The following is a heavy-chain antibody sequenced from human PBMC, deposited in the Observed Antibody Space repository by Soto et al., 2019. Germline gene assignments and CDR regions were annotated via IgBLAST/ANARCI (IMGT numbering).Heavy chain of an antibody. CDR2: ISSSSSTI. D-gene: IGHD5-18*01. CDR3: ARDRHRRWIQLRGAFDI. CDR1: GFTFSSYS. V-gene: IGHV3-48*02. J-gene: IGHJ3*02. Sequence: GGSLRLSCAASGFTFSSYSMNWVRQAPGKGLEWVSYISSSSSTIYYADSVKGRFTISRDNAKNPLYLQMNSLRDEDTAVYYCARDRHRRWIQLRGAFDIWGQGTMVTVSS.